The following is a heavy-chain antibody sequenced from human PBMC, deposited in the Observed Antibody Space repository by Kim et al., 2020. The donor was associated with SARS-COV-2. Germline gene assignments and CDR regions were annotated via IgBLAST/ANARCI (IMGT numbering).Heavy chain of an antibody. CDR2: ISYDGSIK. Sequence: GGSLRLSCGASGFTFNNYGMHWFRQAPGKGLEWVAVISYDGSIKYYAYSVMGHVTGPRDWSNNILYLHKRSLRREDTAFYYFSKSSAVFWFGKGLSTFD. CDR3: SKSSAVFWFGKGLSTFD. CDR1: GFTFNNYG. D-gene: IGHD3-10*01. V-gene: IGHV3-30*18. J-gene: IGHJ3*01.